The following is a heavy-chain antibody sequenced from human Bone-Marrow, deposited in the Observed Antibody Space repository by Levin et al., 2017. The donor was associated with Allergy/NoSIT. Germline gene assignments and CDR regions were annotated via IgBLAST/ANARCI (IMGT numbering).Heavy chain of an antibody. CDR2: ISWNSGSI. Sequence: GGSLRLSCAASGFTFDDYAMHWVRQAPGKGLEWVSGISWNSGSIGYADSVKGRFTISRDNAKNSLYLQMNSLRAEDTALYYCAKEGRYSGYPAPPPAFDYWGQGTLVTVSS. D-gene: IGHD5-12*01. J-gene: IGHJ4*02. CDR3: AKEGRYSGYPAPPPAFDY. V-gene: IGHV3-9*01. CDR1: GFTFDDYA.